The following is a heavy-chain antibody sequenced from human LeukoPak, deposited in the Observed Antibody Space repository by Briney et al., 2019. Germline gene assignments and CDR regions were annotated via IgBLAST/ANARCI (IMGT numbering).Heavy chain of an antibody. CDR1: GFTFSSYA. CDR3: AKEWGFWWELEGAPNWFDP. J-gene: IGHJ5*02. CDR2: ISGSGGRT. D-gene: IGHD1-26*01. Sequence: PGGSLRLSCAASGFTFSSYAMSWVRQAPGKGLEWVSAISGSGGRTYYADSVKGRFTISRDNSKNTLYLQMNSLRAEDTAVYYGAKEWGFWWELEGAPNWFDPWGQGTLVTVSS. V-gene: IGHV3-23*01.